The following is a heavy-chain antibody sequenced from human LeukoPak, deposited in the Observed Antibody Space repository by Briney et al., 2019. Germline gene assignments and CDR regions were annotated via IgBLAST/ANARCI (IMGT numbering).Heavy chain of an antibody. Sequence: SETLSLTCTVSGGSISSYYRSWIRQPPGKGLEWIGYIYYSGSTNYNPSLKSRVTISVDTSKNQFSLKLSSVTAADTAVYYCARDRSDSSGYYFPNDWGQGTLVTVSS. CDR1: GGSISSYY. CDR3: ARDRSDSSGYYFPND. CDR2: IYYSGST. J-gene: IGHJ4*02. D-gene: IGHD3-22*01. V-gene: IGHV4-59*01.